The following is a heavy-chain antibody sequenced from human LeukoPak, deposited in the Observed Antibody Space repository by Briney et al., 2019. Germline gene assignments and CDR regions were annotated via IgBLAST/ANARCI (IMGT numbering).Heavy chain of an antibody. Sequence: GGSLRLSCAASGFTFSDYGMHWVRQAPGKGLEWVTFIRYDGSTKYYGDSVKGRFTISRDNPKNTLYLQMNNLGPEDTAVYHCVKDLGSYAFDIWGQGTMVTVSS. V-gene: IGHV3-30*02. J-gene: IGHJ3*02. D-gene: IGHD3-10*01. CDR2: IRYDGSTK. CDR1: GFTFSDYG. CDR3: VKDLGSYAFDI.